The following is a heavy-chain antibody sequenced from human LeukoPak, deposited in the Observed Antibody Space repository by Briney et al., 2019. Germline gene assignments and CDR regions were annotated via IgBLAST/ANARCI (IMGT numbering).Heavy chain of an antibody. CDR2: IKQDGSEK. V-gene: IGHV3-7*01. Sequence: PGGSLRLSCAASGSSGTTNYMSWVRQAPGKGLEWVANIKQDGSEKYYVDSVKGRFTTSRDNSKNTLFLQMNSLRAEDTAVYYCAKDILGGYCSGGSCYSGMFDYWGQGTLVTVSS. J-gene: IGHJ4*02. CDR1: GSSGTTNY. CDR3: AKDILGGYCSGGSCYSGMFDY. D-gene: IGHD2-15*01.